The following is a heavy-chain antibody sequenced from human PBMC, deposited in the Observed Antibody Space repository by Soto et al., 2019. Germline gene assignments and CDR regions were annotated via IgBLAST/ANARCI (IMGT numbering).Heavy chain of an antibody. V-gene: IGHV3-30*02. CDR3: AKAKNREQWLVSEGAFDY. J-gene: IGHJ4*02. CDR2: IWYDGSNK. Sequence: GGSLRLSCAASGFTFSSYGMHWVRQAPGKGLEWAAVIWYDGSNKYYADSVKGRFTISRDNSKNTLYLQMNSLRAEDTAVYYCAKAKNREQWLVSEGAFDYWGQGTLVTVSS. D-gene: IGHD6-19*01. CDR1: GFTFSSYG.